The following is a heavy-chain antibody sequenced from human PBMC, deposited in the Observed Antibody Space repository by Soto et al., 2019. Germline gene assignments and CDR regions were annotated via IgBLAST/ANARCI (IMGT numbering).Heavy chain of an antibody. D-gene: IGHD4-17*01. CDR1: GFTFSDYY. CDR2: ITSSSSYT. V-gene: IGHV3-11*06. J-gene: IGHJ4*02. Sequence: AGGSVRLSCAASGFTFSDYYMSWIRQAPGKGLEWVSSITSSSSYTNYADSVKGRFTISRDNARNSLYLQMNSLRAEDTAVYYCARSLDYGDYVFDYWGQGALVTVSS. CDR3: ARSLDYGDYVFDY.